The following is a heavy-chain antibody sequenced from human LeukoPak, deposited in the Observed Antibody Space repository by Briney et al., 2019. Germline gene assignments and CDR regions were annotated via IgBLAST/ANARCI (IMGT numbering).Heavy chain of an antibody. CDR2: IYYSGST. CDR1: GGSISSGGYY. J-gene: IGHJ6*02. D-gene: IGHD2-8*01. Sequence: PSQTLSLTCTVSGGSISSGGYYWSWIRQHPGKGLEWIGYIYYSGSTYYNPSLKSRVTISVDTSKNQFSLKLSSVTAADTAVYYCARDRTIMGDGMDVWGQGTTVTVSS. V-gene: IGHV4-31*03. CDR3: ARDRTIMGDGMDV.